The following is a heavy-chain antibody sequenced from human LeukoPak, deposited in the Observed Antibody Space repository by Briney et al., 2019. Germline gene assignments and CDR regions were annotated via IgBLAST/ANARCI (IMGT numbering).Heavy chain of an antibody. CDR3: ARGYCSGGSCHDHYYYYYMDV. V-gene: IGHV1-69*06. D-gene: IGHD2-15*01. CDR1: GGTFSSYA. CDR2: IIPIFGTA. J-gene: IGHJ6*03. Sequence: SVKVSCKASGGTFSSYAISWVRQAPGQGLEWMGRIIPIFGTANYAQKFQGRVTITADKSTSTAYMELSSLRSEDTAVYYCARGYCSGGSCHDHYYYYYMDVWGNGTTVTVSS.